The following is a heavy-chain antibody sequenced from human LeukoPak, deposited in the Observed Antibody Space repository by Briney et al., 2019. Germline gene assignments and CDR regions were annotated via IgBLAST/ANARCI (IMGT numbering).Heavy chain of an antibody. V-gene: IGHV1-18*01. CDR3: ARNLGSGSYSYYYYGMDV. J-gene: IGHJ6*02. D-gene: IGHD3-10*01. Sequence: ASVKVSCKASGYTFTSYGISWVRQAPGQGLEWMGWISAYNGNTNYAQKLQGRVTMTTDTSTSTAYMELSSLRSEDTAVYYCARNLGSGSYSYYYYGMDVWGQGTTVTVSS. CDR1: GYTFTSYG. CDR2: ISAYNGNT.